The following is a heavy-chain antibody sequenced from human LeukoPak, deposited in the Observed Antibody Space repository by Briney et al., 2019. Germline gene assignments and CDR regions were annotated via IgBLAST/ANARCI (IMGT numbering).Heavy chain of an antibody. Sequence: GGSLRLSCAASGFTFSSYWMSWVRQAPGKGLEWVANIKQDGSEKYYVDSVKGRFTISRDNAKNSLYLQMNSLRAEDTAVYYWARDSSSWLIYFDYWGQGTLVTVSS. CDR2: IKQDGSEK. D-gene: IGHD6-13*01. CDR1: GFTFSSYW. CDR3: ARDSSSWLIYFDY. J-gene: IGHJ4*02. V-gene: IGHV3-7*01.